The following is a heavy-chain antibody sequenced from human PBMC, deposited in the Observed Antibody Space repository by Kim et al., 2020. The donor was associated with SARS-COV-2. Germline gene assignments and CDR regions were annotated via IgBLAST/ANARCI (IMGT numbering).Heavy chain of an antibody. Sequence: TYHAASGRGRFTISRDIAKNTLFLQMNSLTAEDTAVYYCARDLSGAADYWGQGTLVTVSS. V-gene: IGHV3-74*01. D-gene: IGHD3-10*01. CDR3: ARDLSGAADY. J-gene: IGHJ4*02. CDR2: T.